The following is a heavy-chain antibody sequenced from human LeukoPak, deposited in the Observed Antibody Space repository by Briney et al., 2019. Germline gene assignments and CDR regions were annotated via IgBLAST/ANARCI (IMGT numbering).Heavy chain of an antibody. CDR3: ARVRGYSSSWFNS. V-gene: IGHV4-39*07. CDR2: IYYSGST. CDR1: GGSISSSSYY. J-gene: IGHJ5*01. Sequence: SETLSLTCTVSGGSISSSSYYWGWIRQPPGKGLEWIGSIYYSGSTYYNPSLKSRVTTSVDTSKNQFSLKLSSVTAADTAVYYCARVRGYSSSWFNSWGQGTLVTVSS. D-gene: IGHD6-13*01.